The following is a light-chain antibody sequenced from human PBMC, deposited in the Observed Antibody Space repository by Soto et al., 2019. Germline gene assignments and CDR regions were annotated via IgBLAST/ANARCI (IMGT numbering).Light chain of an antibody. CDR1: QSVSSN. Sequence: EIVMTQSPATLSMSPGERATLSCRASQSVSSNLAWYQQKPGQAPRLLIYGASTRATGIPARFSGSGSGTEFSLTISCLQSEGLAVYYCQQYNNWLITFGQGTRLEIK. J-gene: IGKJ5*01. CDR2: GAS. V-gene: IGKV3-15*01. CDR3: QQYNNWLIT.